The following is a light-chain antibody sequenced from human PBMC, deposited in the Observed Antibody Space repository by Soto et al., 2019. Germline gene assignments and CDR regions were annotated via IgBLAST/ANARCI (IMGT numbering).Light chain of an antibody. CDR1: QSVSSN. CDR2: GAS. J-gene: IGKJ5*01. CDR3: QDYNDWPT. Sequence: EIVMTQSPATLSVSPGERATLSCRASQSVSSNLAWYQQKRGQAPRHLIYGASTRATGIPARFSGSGSGTEFTLTFSSLQSEDFAVYYCQDYNDWPTFVHGTRMEIK. V-gene: IGKV3-15*01.